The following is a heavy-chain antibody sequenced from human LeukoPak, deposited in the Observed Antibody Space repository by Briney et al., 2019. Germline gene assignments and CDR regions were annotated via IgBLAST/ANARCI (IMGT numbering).Heavy chain of an antibody. V-gene: IGHV4-59*07. CDR3: ASTTVTTLGMDV. Sequence: PTDTLSLTCTVSGGSIRSYYWSWIRQPPGKGLEWIGYIYYSGSTNYNPSLKSRVTISVDTSKNQFSLKLSSVTAADTAVYYCASTTVTTLGMDVWGQGTTVTVSS. D-gene: IGHD4-17*01. CDR1: GGSIRSYY. J-gene: IGHJ6*02. CDR2: IYYSGST.